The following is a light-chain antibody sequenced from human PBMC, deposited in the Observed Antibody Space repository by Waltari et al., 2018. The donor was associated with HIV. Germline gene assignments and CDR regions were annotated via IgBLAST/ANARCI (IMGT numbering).Light chain of an antibody. CDR2: DVS. J-gene: IGLJ2*01. V-gene: IGLV2-23*02. CDR3: CSYAGSSTFRVV. CDR1: SSDVGGYNY. Sequence: QSALTQPASVSGSPGQSITISCTGTSSDVGGYNYVSWYQQHPGKAPKLMIYDVSKRPSGVSNRFAGSKSGNTASLTISGLQAEDEADYYCCSYAGSSTFRVVFGGGTKLTVL.